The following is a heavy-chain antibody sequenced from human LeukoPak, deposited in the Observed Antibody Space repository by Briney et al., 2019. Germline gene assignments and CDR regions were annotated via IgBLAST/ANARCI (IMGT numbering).Heavy chain of an antibody. J-gene: IGHJ3*02. Sequence: PGGSLRLSHAPSGFTFSSYAMSWVRQAPVKGLEWVAVISGGGSGTYYADSVRGRFTISRDNSKNTVYLQMNSLRAEDTAIYYCAKAVGSSGYFSRDAFDIWGQGTMVTVSS. CDR1: GFTFSSYA. CDR2: ISGGGSGT. CDR3: AKAVGSSGYFSRDAFDI. D-gene: IGHD3-22*01. V-gene: IGHV3-23*01.